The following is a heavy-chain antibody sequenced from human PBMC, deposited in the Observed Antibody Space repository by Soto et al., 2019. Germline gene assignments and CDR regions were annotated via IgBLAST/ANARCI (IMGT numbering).Heavy chain of an antibody. J-gene: IGHJ4*02. CDR1: GGSVSSGSYY. CDR2: IYYSGST. V-gene: IGHV4-61*01. D-gene: IGHD3-3*01. Sequence: SETLSLTCTVSGGSVSSGSYYWSWIRQPPGKGLEWIGYIYYSGSTNYNPSLKSRVTISVDTSKNQFSLKLSSVTAADTAVYYCARLPFWSGYFDYWGQGTLVTVSS. CDR3: ARLPFWSGYFDY.